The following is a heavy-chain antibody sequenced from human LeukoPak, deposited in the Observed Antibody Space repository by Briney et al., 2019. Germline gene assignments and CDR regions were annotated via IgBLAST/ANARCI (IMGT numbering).Heavy chain of an antibody. CDR3: AREGSSGWYEFWFDP. J-gene: IGHJ5*02. CDR2: IYSDGTT. Sequence: GGSLRLSCAASGFTFSNAWMNWVRQAPGKGLEWVSVIYSDGTTYYADSVKGRFIISRDNSKNTLYLQMNSVRADDTAFYYCAREGSSGWYEFWFDPWGQGTLVTVSA. D-gene: IGHD6-19*01. V-gene: IGHV3-66*01. CDR1: GFTFSNAW.